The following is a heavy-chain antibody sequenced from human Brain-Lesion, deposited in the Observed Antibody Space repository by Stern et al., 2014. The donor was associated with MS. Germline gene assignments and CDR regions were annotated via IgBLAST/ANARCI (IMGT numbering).Heavy chain of an antibody. CDR2: IYTSGKT. CDR3: ARDRLTTVTTYYFDS. Sequence: VQLVESGGGLVQPGGSLRLSCAASGFTASNYYMSWVRQAPGKGLEWVSIIYTSGKTYYADSVRGRFVISRDKSKSTLYLQMDSLRPEDTAVYYCARDRLTTVTTYYFDSWGQGTRVTVSS. D-gene: IGHD4-17*01. J-gene: IGHJ4*02. CDR1: GFTASNYY. V-gene: IGHV3-66*02.